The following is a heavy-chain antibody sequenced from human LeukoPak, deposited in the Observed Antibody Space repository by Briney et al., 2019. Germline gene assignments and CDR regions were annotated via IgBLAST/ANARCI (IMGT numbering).Heavy chain of an antibody. J-gene: IGHJ4*02. CDR2: IYPGDSDT. CDR1: GYSFTSYW. CDR3: ARQGVGVWNYAVPVAEFFDY. Sequence: GESLKISCKGSGYSFTSYWIGWVRQMPGKGLEWMGIIYPGDSDTRYSPSFQGQVTISADKSISTAYLQWSSLKASDTAMYYCARQGVGVWNYAVPVAEFFDYWGQGTLVTVSS. D-gene: IGHD1-7*01. V-gene: IGHV5-51*01.